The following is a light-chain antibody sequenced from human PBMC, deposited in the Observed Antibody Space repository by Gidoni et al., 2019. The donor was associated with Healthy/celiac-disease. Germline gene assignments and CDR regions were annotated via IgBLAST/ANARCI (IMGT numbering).Light chain of an antibody. CDR2: AAS. Sequence: DIQMTQSPSSLPASVGYRVTITCRASHSISSYLNWYQHKPGKAPKLLIYAASRLQSGVPSRFSGSGSGTDFTLTISSLQLGDFATYYCQQSFSTPRTFGQGTKVEIK. CDR3: QQSFSTPRT. V-gene: IGKV1-39*01. CDR1: HSISSY. J-gene: IGKJ1*01.